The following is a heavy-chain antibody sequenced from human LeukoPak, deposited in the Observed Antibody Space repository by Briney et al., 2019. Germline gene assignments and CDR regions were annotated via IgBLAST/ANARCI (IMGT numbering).Heavy chain of an antibody. CDR1: GFTFSTYV. Sequence: PGGSLRLSCAASGFTFSTYVMTWVRQAPGKGLKWVSAILGSGGGTYYTDSVKARFTISRDNSKNTLYLQMNSLRAEDTAVYYCATTPGAYYYYHMDVRGQGTTVTVSS. CDR3: ATTPGAYYYYHMDV. J-gene: IGHJ6*02. D-gene: IGHD3-10*01. CDR2: ILGSGGGT. V-gene: IGHV3-23*01.